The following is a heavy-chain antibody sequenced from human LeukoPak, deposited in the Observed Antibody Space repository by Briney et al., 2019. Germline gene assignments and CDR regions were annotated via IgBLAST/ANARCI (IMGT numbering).Heavy chain of an antibody. CDR1: GGIFRTYA. D-gene: IGHD2-2*01. Sequence: ASVKVSCKASGGIFRTYAISWVRQAPGQGLEWMGVIIPIFGTTNYAQKFQGRVTITADESTSTAYMELSSLRSEDTAVYYCAREGGGGYCTTTRCYYPDYWGLGTLVTVSS. CDR2: IIPIFGTT. V-gene: IGHV1-69*13. CDR3: AREGGGGYCTTTRCYYPDY. J-gene: IGHJ4*01.